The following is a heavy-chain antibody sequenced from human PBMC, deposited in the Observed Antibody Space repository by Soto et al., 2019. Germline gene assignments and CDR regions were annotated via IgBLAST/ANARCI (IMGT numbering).Heavy chain of an antibody. Sequence: SVKVSCKASGGTFSSYAISWVRQAPGQGLEWMGGIIPIFGTANYAQKFQGRVTITADESTSTAYMELSSLRSEDTAVYYCASPRLLRYFDWLSTPHYFDYWGQGTLVTV. V-gene: IGHV1-69*13. J-gene: IGHJ4*02. CDR3: ASPRLLRYFDWLSTPHYFDY. CDR2: IIPIFGTA. D-gene: IGHD3-9*01. CDR1: GGTFSSYA.